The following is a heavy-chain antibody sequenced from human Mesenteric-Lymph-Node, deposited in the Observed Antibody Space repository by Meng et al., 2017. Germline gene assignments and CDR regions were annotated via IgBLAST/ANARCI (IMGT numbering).Heavy chain of an antibody. V-gene: IGHV3-9*01. CDR1: GFTFDDYA. Sequence: GGSLRLSCAASGFTFDDYAMHWVRQAPGKGLEWVSGISWNSGSIGYADSVKGRFTISRDNAKNSLYLQMNSLRAEDTALYYCAKDIGPNYYDSSGYLDYWGQGTRVTVSS. CDR2: ISWNSGSI. D-gene: IGHD3-22*01. CDR3: AKDIGPNYYDSSGYLDY. J-gene: IGHJ4*02.